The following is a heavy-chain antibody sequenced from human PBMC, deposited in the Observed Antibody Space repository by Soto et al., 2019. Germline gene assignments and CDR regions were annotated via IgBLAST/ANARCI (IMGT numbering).Heavy chain of an antibody. J-gene: IGHJ3*02. CDR2: ISAYNGNT. V-gene: IGHV1-18*01. D-gene: IGHD3-10*01. Sequence: ASVKVSCKASGYTFTSYGISWVRQAPGQGLEWMGWISAYNGNTNYAQKLQGRVTMTTDTSTSTAYMELRSMRSDDTAVYYCARGRYYYGSGSYYNGDFDIWGPGTMVTF. CDR1: GYTFTSYG. CDR3: ARGRYYYGSGSYYNGDFDI.